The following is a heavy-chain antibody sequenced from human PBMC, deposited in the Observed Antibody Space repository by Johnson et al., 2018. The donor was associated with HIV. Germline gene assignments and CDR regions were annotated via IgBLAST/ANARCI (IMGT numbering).Heavy chain of an antibody. J-gene: IGHJ3*02. Sequence: VQLVESGGGLVRPGGSLRLSCAASGFTFSSYAIHWVRQAPGKGLEWLAYIPYDGNSQNYADSVKGRFTISRDNSENTLYLQMNSLRAEDTAVYYCARDAPFHITPDEFDAFDIWGQGTMVTVSS. CDR2: IPYDGNSQ. V-gene: IGHV3-30-3*01. CDR1: GFTFSSYA. D-gene: IGHD2-21*01. CDR3: ARDAPFHITPDEFDAFDI.